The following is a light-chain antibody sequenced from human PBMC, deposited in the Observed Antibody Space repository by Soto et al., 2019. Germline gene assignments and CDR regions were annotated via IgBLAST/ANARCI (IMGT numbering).Light chain of an antibody. CDR2: AAS. V-gene: IGKV3-20*01. CDR1: QTVTSNY. J-gene: IGKJ4*01. Sequence: EIVLTQSPGTLSLSPGERATLSCRASQTVTSNYLAWYQQKPGQAPRLLIYAASSRATGIPDRFSGSGSGTDFTLTISSLEPEDFAVYYCLQHGSSPHTFGGGTKVEIK. CDR3: LQHGSSPHT.